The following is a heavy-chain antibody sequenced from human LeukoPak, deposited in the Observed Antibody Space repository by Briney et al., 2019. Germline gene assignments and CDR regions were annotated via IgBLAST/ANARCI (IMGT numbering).Heavy chain of an antibody. CDR2: INPNSGGT. D-gene: IGHD2-2*01. CDR3: ARNRYCSSTSCYPSFDY. CDR1: GYTFTGYY. J-gene: IGHJ4*02. V-gene: IGHV1-2*02. Sequence: ASVKVSCKASGYTFTGYYMHWVRQAPGQGLEWMGWINPNSGGTNYAQKFQGRVTMTRNTSISTAYMELGRLRSDDTAVYYCARNRYCSSTSCYPSFDYWGQGTLVTVSS.